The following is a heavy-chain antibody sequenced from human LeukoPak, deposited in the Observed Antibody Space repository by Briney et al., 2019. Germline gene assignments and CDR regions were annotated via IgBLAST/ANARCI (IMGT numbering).Heavy chain of an antibody. CDR1: GFTFCNAW. Sequence: GGPLRLSCAASGFTFCNAWMSWVRQAPGKGLEWVGRIKSKTDGWTTDYAAPVKGRFTISRDDSKNTLYLQMNSLKTENTAVYYCTTDSDVRYCSSTSCYSDYWGQGTLVAVSS. V-gene: IGHV3-15*01. D-gene: IGHD2-2*02. CDR3: TTDSDVRYCSSTSCYSDY. CDR2: IKSKTDGWTT. J-gene: IGHJ4*02.